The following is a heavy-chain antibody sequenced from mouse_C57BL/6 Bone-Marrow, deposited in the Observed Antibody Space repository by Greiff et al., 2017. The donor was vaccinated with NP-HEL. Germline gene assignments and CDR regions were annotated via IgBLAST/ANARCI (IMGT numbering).Heavy chain of an antibody. Sequence: VQLQQSGAELVRPGASVKLSCKASGYTFTDYYINWVKQRPGQGLEWIARIYPGSGNTYYNEKFKGKATLTAEKSSSTAYMQLSSLTSEDSAVYFCARGLIGSGYFDYWGQGTTLTVSS. CDR2: IYPGSGNT. CDR3: ARGLIGSGYFDY. D-gene: IGHD1-1*01. J-gene: IGHJ2*01. CDR1: GYTFTDYY. V-gene: IGHV1-76*01.